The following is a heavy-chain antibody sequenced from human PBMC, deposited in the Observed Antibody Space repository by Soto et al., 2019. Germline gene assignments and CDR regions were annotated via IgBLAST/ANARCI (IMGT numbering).Heavy chain of an antibody. CDR3: VRNIAVPTPGYYYAMDV. J-gene: IGHJ6*02. Sequence: SLLLSFAASGFTFDNYEMNWVRQAPGKGLEWVSYISTSGTIKDYADSVKGRFTISRDNAKNSLYLQMNSLRAEDTAVYYCVRNIAVPTPGYYYAMDVSGQGTTVTVSS. CDR1: GFTFDNYE. V-gene: IGHV3-48*03. CDR2: ISTSGTIK. D-gene: IGHD6-19*01.